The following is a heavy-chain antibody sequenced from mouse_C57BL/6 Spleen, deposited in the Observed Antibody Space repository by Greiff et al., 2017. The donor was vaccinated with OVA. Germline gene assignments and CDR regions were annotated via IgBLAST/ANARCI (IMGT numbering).Heavy chain of an antibody. CDR1: GYTFTSYW. CDR3: ARRREQSLFAY. D-gene: IGHD6-1*01. J-gene: IGHJ3*01. CDR2: IDPSDSYT. V-gene: IGHV1-59*01. Sequence: QVQLQQPGAELVRPGPSVKLSCKASGYTFTSYWMHWVKQRPGQGLEWIGVIDPSDSYTNYNQKFKGKATLTVDTSSSTAYMQLSSLTSEDSAVYYCARRREQSLFAYWGQGTLVTVSA.